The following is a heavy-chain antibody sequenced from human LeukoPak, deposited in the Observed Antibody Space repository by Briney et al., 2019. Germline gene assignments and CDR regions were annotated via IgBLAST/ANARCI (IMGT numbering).Heavy chain of an antibody. CDR2: ISSSSSTI. J-gene: IGHJ4*02. Sequence: GGSLRLSCAASGFTFSSYSMNWVRQAPGKGLEWVSYISSSSSTIYYADSVKGRFTISRDNAKNSLYLQMNSLRAEDTAVYYCARVRGHGLNDYWGQGTLVTVSS. CDR1: GFTFSSYS. V-gene: IGHV3-48*01. D-gene: IGHD3/OR15-3a*01. CDR3: ARVRGHGLNDY.